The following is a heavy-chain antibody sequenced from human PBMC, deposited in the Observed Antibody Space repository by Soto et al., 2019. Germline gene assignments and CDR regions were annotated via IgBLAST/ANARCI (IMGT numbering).Heavy chain of an antibody. CDR2: ISASGGST. CDR3: AKDLRTSTNYNYGMDV. Sequence: EVQLLESGGGLVQPGGYLRLSCAASGFTFSTYAMSSVRQATGKGLEWVSVISASGGSTFYADSVKGRFTVSRDNSRNTLYLQVISLRVEDTAVYYCAKDLRTSTNYNYGMDVWGQGTTVTVSS. V-gene: IGHV3-23*01. J-gene: IGHJ6*02. CDR1: GFTFSTYA.